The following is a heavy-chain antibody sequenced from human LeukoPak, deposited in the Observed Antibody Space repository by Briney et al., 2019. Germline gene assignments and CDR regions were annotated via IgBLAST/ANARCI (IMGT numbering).Heavy chain of an antibody. CDR2: LYSGGTT. CDR3: ARVGYYGSGSQFDY. D-gene: IGHD3-10*01. V-gene: IGHV3-53*01. Sequence: ETLSLTCTVSGGSISSSSYYWGWIRQPPGKGLEWVSVLYSGGTTYYADSVKGRFTISRDDSKNTLYLQMNSLRADDTAVYYCARVGYYGSGSQFDYWGQGTLVTVSS. CDR1: GGSISSSSYY. J-gene: IGHJ4*02.